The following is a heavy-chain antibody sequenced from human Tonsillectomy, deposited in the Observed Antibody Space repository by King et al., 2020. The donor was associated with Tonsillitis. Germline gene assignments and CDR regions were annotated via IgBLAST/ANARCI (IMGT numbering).Heavy chain of an antibody. CDR1: GGSFSGYY. V-gene: IGHV4-34*01. Sequence: VQLPQWGAGLLKPSETLSLTGAVYGGSFSGYYWSWIRQPPGKGLEWIGEINHSGSTNYNPSLKSRVTISADTSKNQFSLKLSSVTAADTAVYYCARGPPFQHWGQGTLVTVSS. CDR2: INHSGST. CDR3: ARGPPFQH. J-gene: IGHJ1*01.